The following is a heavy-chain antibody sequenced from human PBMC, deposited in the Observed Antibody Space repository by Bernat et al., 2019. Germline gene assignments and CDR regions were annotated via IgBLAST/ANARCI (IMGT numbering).Heavy chain of an antibody. CDR2: IWYDGSNK. V-gene: IGHV3-33*01. Sequence: QVQLVESGGGVVQPGRSLRLSCAASGFTFSSYGMHWVCQAPGKGLEWVAVIWYDGSNKYYADSVKGRFTISRDNSKNTLYLQMNSLRAEDTAVYYCARDGGYCSGGSCYHDAFDIWGQGTMVTVSS. CDR1: GFTFSSYG. J-gene: IGHJ3*02. D-gene: IGHD2-15*01. CDR3: ARDGGYCSGGSCYHDAFDI.